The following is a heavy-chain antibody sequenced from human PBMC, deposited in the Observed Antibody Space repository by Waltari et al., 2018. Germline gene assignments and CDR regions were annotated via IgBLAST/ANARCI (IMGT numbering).Heavy chain of an antibody. J-gene: IGHJ3*02. CDR2: IYTSGST. D-gene: IGHD3-16*02. Sequence: QVQLQESGPGLVKPSETLSLTCTVSGGSISSYYWSWIRQPAGKGLGWIGRIYTSGSTNYNPSLKSRVTMSVDTSKNQFSLKLSSVTAADTAVYYCARGVEAIDDYVWGSYPWARPGAFDIWGQGTMVTVSS. CDR3: ARGVEAIDDYVWGSYPWARPGAFDI. CDR1: GGSISSYY. V-gene: IGHV4-4*07.